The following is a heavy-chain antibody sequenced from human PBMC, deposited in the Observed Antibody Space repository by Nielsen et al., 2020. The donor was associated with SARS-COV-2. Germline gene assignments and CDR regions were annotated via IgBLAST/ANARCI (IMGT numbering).Heavy chain of an antibody. J-gene: IGHJ6*02. V-gene: IGHV1-2*06. D-gene: IGHD3/OR15-3a*01. CDR1: GYTFTDYY. CDR2: INPYSGGT. CDR3: ARARATIFGLVMSYGMDV. Sequence: SVKFSCKASGYTFTDYYIHWVRQAPGQGLEWMGRINPYSGGTNYAQKFQGTVTMTRDASISTVYMELTSDDTAVYYCARARATIFGLVMSYGMDVWGQGTTVAVSS.